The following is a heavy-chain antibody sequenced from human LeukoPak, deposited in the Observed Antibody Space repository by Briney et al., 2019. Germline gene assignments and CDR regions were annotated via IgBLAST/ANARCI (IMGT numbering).Heavy chain of an antibody. J-gene: IGHJ4*02. CDR2: ISYDGSNK. Sequence: PGRSLRLSCAASGFTFSSYGMHWVRQAPGKGLEWVAVISYDGSNKYYADSVKGRFTISRDNSKNTLYLQMNSLRAEDTAVYYCARDTAQWLVRSSRLGYWGQGTLVTVSS. CDR1: GFTFSSYG. D-gene: IGHD6-19*01. V-gene: IGHV3-30*03. CDR3: ARDTAQWLVRSSRLGY.